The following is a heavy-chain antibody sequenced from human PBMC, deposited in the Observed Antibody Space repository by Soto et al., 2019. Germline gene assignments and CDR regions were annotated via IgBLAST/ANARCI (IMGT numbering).Heavy chain of an antibody. CDR3: AKELMMGSSSLYYFDY. D-gene: IGHD6-6*01. CDR2: ISYDGSNK. V-gene: IGHV3-30*18. Sequence: QVQLVESGGGVVQPGRSLRLSCAASGFTFSSYGMHWVRQAPGKGLEWVAVISYDGSNKYYADSVKGRFTISRDNSKNTLYLQMNSLRAEDTAVYYCAKELMMGSSSLYYFDYWGQGTLVTVSS. J-gene: IGHJ4*02. CDR1: GFTFSSYG.